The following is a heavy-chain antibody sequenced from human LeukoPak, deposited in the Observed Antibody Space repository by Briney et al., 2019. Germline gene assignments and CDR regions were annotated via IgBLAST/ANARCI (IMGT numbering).Heavy chain of an antibody. CDR3: AKGYYDYVWGSYYFDY. V-gene: IGHV3-23*01. D-gene: IGHD3-16*01. CDR2: ISGSGGST. J-gene: IGHJ4*02. Sequence: GGSLRLSCAASGFTFSSYAMSWVRQAPGKGLEWVSAISGSGGSTYYADSVKGRFTISSDNSRDTLYLQMNSPRAEDTAVYYCAKGYYDYVWGSYYFDYWGQGTLVTVSS. CDR1: GFTFSSYA.